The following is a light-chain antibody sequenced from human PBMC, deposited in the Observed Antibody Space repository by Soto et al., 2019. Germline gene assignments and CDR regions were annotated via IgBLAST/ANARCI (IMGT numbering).Light chain of an antibody. J-gene: IGLJ2*01. V-gene: IGLV4-69*01. CDR2: LNSDGSH. CDR1: SGHSSYA. CDR3: QTWGTGILV. Sequence: QPVLTQSPSASASLGASVKLTCTLSSGHSSYAIAWHQQQPEKGPRYLMKLNSDGSHSKGDGIPDRFSGSSSGAERYLTISGLQCEDEADYYCQTWGTGILVFGGGTKLTVL.